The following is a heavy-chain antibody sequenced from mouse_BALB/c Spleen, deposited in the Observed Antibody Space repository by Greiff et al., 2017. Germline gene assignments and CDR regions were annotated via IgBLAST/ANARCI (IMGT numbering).Heavy chain of an antibody. CDR3: ARSPYGSSYWYFDV. CDR1: GDSITSGY. CDR2: ISYSGST. Sequence: EVKLMESGPSLVKPSQTLSLTCSVTGDSITSGYWNWIRKFPGNKLEYMGYISYSGSTYYNPSLKSRISITRDTSKNQYYLQLNSVTTEDTATYYCARSPYGSSYWYFDVWGAGTTVTVSS. V-gene: IGHV3-8*02. D-gene: IGHD1-1*01. J-gene: IGHJ1*01.